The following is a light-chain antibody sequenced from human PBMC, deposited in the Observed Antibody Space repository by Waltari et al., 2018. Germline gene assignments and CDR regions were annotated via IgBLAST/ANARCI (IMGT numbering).Light chain of an antibody. CDR3: NSRDTIGDHVV. CDR2: GKN. J-gene: IGLJ2*01. V-gene: IGLV3-19*01. Sequence: SSELTQDPAVSVALGQTVRITCQGDSLRTYYASWYQQKPGQAPVLVFYGKNNRPSGIPDRFSDSSSGNTASLIITGTQAEDEGVYYCNSRDTIGDHVVFGGGTTLTVL. CDR1: SLRTYY.